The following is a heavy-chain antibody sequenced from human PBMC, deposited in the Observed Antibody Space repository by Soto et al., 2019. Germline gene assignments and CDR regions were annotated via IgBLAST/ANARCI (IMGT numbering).Heavy chain of an antibody. V-gene: IGHV1-18*01. CDR3: ARGRYYDILTGYTYDWFDP. CDR2: ISAYNGNT. Sequence: GASVKVSCKASGYTFTSYGISWVRQAPGQGLEWMGWISAYNGNTNYAQKLQGRVTMTTDTSTSTAYMELRSLRSDDTAVYYCARGRYYDILTGYTYDWFDPWGQGTLVTVSS. J-gene: IGHJ5*02. CDR1: GYTFTSYG. D-gene: IGHD3-9*01.